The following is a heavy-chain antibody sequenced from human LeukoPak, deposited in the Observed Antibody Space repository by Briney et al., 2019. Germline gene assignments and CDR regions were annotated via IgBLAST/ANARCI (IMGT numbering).Heavy chain of an antibody. CDR3: ARYGRYRAFDI. J-gene: IGHJ3*02. D-gene: IGHD1-26*01. Sequence: GGSPRLSCAASGFTSSAYWMHWVRQVPGKGLVRVSRINSDVSTTNYADSVKGRFTISRDNAKNTIYLQMNSLRAEDTAVYYCARYGRYRAFDIWGPGTVVTVSS. CDR2: INSDVSTT. CDR1: GFTSSAYW. V-gene: IGHV3-74*01.